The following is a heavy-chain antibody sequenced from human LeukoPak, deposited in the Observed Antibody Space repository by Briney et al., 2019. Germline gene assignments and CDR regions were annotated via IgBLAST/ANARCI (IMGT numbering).Heavy chain of an antibody. J-gene: IGHJ4*02. CDR2: ISTSSLYI. CDR3: ASEHSGNYYRPFDY. CDR1: GFTFSRYN. V-gene: IGHV3-21*01. D-gene: IGHD1-26*01. Sequence: GGSLRLSCAASGFTFSRYNMNWVRQAPGKGLEWVSSISTSSLYIYYADSVKGRFTISGDNAKNSLYLQMNSLRAEDTAVYYCASEHSGNYYRPFDYWGQGTLVTVSS.